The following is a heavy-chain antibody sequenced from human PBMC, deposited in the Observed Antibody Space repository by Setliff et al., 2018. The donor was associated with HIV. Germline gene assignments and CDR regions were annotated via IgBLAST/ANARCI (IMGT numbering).Heavy chain of an antibody. CDR3: ARDESDSRYYMDYYYMDV. V-gene: IGHV7-4-1*02. J-gene: IGHJ6*03. Sequence: ASVKVSCKASGYTFTSYAMNWVRQAPGQGLEWMGWINTNTGNPTYAQGFTGRFVFSLDTSVSTAYLQISSLKAEDTAVYYCARDESDSRYYMDYYYMDVWGKGTTVTVSS. CDR1: GYTFTSYA. CDR2: INTNTGNP. D-gene: IGHD2-21*01.